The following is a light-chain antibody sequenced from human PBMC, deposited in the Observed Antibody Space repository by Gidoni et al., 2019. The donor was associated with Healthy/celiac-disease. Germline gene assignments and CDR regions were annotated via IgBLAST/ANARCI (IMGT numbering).Light chain of an antibody. J-gene: IGKJ1*01. CDR3: QQSYSTPRT. CDR2: AAS. V-gene: IGKV1-39*01. CDR1: QSISSY. Sequence: DIQMTQSPSSLSASAGDRVTITCRASQSISSYLNWYQHKPGKAPKLLIYAASSLQSGVPSRFSGSGSGSDFTLTISSLQPEDFATYYCQQSYSTPRTFGQGTKVEIK.